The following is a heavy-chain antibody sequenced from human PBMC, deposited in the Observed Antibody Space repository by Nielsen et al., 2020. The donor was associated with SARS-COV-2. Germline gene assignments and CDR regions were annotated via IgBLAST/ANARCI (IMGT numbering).Heavy chain of an antibody. D-gene: IGHD3-3*01. V-gene: IGHV1-58*01. J-gene: IGHJ3*01. CDR1: GFTFSSSA. CDR2: IVVGSGAT. CDR3: AADHTGRFDAFDV. Sequence: SVKVSCKTSGFTFSSSAVQWVRQARGQRLEWIGWIVVGSGATNYAQKFQERVTITRDMSTSTAYMELSSLRSEDTAVYYCAADHTGRFDAFDVRGQGTTVTVSS.